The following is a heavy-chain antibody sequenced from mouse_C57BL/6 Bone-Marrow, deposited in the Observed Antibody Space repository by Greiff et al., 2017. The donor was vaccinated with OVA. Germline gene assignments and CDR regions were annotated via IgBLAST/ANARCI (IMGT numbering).Heavy chain of an antibody. V-gene: IGHV1-82*01. J-gene: IGHJ2*01. CDR3: ARSGRYDYDEYYFDY. CDR2: IYPGDGDT. D-gene: IGHD2-4*01. CDR1: GYAFSSSW. Sequence: VQLQQSGPELVKPGASVKISCKASGYAFSSSWMNWVKQRPGKGLEWIGRIYPGDGDTNYNGKFKGKATLTADNSSSTAYMQLSSLTSEDSAVYFCARSGRYDYDEYYFDYWGQGTTLTVSS.